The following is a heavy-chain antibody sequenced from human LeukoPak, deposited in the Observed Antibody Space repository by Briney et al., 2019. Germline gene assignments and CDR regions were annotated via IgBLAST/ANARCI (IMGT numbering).Heavy chain of an antibody. CDR2: IYYSGST. J-gene: IGHJ4*02. Sequence: SETLSLTCTVSGGSISSSRYYWGWIRQPPGKGLEWIGSIYYSGSTYYNPSLKSRVTISVDTSKNQFSLKLSAVTAADTAVYYCAMASFSYGYSIHYYYFDYWGQGTLVTVSS. V-gene: IGHV4-39*01. D-gene: IGHD5-18*01. CDR3: AMASFSYGYSIHYYYFDY. CDR1: GGSISSSRYY.